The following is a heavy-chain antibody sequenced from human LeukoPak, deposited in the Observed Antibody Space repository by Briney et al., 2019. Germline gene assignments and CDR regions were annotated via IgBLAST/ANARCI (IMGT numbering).Heavy chain of an antibody. CDR1: GGTFSSYA. D-gene: IGHD3-10*01. J-gene: IGHJ5*02. CDR3: ARDRAPITMVRGVINWFDP. CDR2: IIPIFGTA. V-gene: IGHV1-69*05. Sequence: SVKVSCKASGGTFSSYAISWVRQAPGQGLEWMGGIIPIFGTANYAQKFQGRVTTTRDTSASTAYMELSSLRSEDTAVYYCARDRAPITMVRGVINWFDPWGQGTLVTVSS.